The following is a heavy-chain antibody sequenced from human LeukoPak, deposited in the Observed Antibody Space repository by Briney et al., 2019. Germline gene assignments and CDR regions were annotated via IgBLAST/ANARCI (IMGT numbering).Heavy chain of an antibody. J-gene: IGHJ4*02. V-gene: IGHV3-11*01. CDR1: GFTFSDYY. CDR2: ISSSGSTI. D-gene: IGHD3-22*01. Sequence: PGGSLRLSCAASGFTFSDYYMSWIRQAPGKGLEWVSYISSSGSTIYYADSVKGRFTISRDNAKNSLSLQMNSLRAEDTAVYYCATDSSGYGVHFDYWGQGTLVTVSS. CDR3: ATDSSGYGVHFDY.